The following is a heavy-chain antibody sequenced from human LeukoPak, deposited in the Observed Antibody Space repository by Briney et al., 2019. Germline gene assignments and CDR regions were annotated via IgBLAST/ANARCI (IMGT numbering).Heavy chain of an antibody. Sequence: GGSLRLSCAASGFTVSSNYMSWVRQAPGKGLEWVSVIYSGGSTYYADSVKGRFTISRDNSKNTLFLQTNSLRAEDTAVYYCARDLYYYGMDVWGQGTTVTVSS. CDR1: GFTVSSNY. CDR3: ARDLYYYGMDV. CDR2: IYSGGST. J-gene: IGHJ6*02. V-gene: IGHV3-53*01.